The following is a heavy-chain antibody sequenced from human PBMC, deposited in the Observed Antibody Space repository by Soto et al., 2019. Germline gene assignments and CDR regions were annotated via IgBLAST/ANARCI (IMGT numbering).Heavy chain of an antibody. CDR3: ARAHKDDFWSGYSFDY. D-gene: IGHD3-3*01. Sequence: QVQLVQSGAEVTKPGSSVKVSCKASGGTFSSYAISWVRQAPGQGLEWMGGIIPIFGTANYAQKFQGRVTITADESTSTAYMELSRLRSEDTAVYYCARAHKDDFWSGYSFDYWGPGTLVTVSS. J-gene: IGHJ4*01. CDR1: GGTFSSYA. V-gene: IGHV1-69*01. CDR2: IIPIFGTA.